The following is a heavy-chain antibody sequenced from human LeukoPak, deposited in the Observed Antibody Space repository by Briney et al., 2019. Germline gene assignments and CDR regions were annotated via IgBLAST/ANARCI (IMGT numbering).Heavy chain of an antibody. V-gene: IGHV3-21*01. CDR1: GFTFSSYS. Sequence: GGSLRLSCAASGFTFSSYSMNWVRQAPGKGLEWVSSISSSSSYIYYADSVKGRFTISRDNAKNSLYLQMSSLRAEDTAVYYCARAFGRGWYYFDYWGQGTLVTVSS. D-gene: IGHD6-19*01. J-gene: IGHJ4*02. CDR2: ISSSSSYI. CDR3: ARAFGRGWYYFDY.